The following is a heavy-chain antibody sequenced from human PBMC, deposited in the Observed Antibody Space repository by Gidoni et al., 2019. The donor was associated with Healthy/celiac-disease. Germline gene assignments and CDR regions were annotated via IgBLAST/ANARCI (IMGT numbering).Heavy chain of an antibody. Sequence: QVQLVQSGAEVKKPGASVKVPCKASGYTFTGYYMHWGRQAPGQGLEWMGWINPNSGGTNYAQKFQGRVTMTRDTSISTAYMELSRLRSDDTAVYYCARSAASGSGSYFRVVDYWGQGTLVTVSS. CDR1: GYTFTGYY. CDR3: ARSAASGSGSYFRVVDY. CDR2: INPNSGGT. D-gene: IGHD1-26*01. V-gene: IGHV1-2*02. J-gene: IGHJ4*02.